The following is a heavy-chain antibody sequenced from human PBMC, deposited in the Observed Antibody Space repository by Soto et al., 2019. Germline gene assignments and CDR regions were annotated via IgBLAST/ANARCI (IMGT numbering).Heavy chain of an antibody. CDR2: ISRNSGSI. D-gene: IGHD1-26*01. CDR3: EKDRGSGENRSEAVDI. V-gene: IGHV3-9*01. CDR1: GFTFDDYD. J-gene: IGHJ3*02. Sequence: EVQLVESGGGLVKPGRSLRLSCAASGFTFDDYDMNWVRQAPGKGLEWVSGISRNSGSIGYADSVQGRFTISRDNAKNTLYLHMNILRAEDTALDYYEKDRGSGENRSEAVDIWGQGTMVTVSS.